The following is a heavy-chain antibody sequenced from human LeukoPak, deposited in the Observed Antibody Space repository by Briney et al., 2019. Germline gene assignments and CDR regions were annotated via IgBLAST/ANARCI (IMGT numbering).Heavy chain of an antibody. D-gene: IGHD6-19*01. Sequence: ASVTVSCKVSGYTLTELSMHWVRQAPGKGLEWMGGFDPEDGETIYAQKFQGRVTMTEDTSTDTAYMELSSLRSEDTAVYYCATDTARWGAVAGPYYFDYWGQGTLVTVSS. CDR2: FDPEDGET. V-gene: IGHV1-24*01. CDR3: ATDTARWGAVAGPYYFDY. CDR1: GYTLTELS. J-gene: IGHJ4*02.